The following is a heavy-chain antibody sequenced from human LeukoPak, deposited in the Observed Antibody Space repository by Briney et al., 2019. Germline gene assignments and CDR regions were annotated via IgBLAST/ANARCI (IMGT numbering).Heavy chain of an antibody. CDR2: IYYSGST. CDR1: GGSISSSSYD. Sequence: SETLSLTCTVSGGSISSSSYDWGWIRQPPGKGLEWIGRIYYSGSTYYNPSLKSRVTISVDTSKNQFSLKLSSVTAADTAVYYCAREPLAPRPYYLDYWGQGTLVTVSS. J-gene: IGHJ4*02. V-gene: IGHV4-39*02. CDR3: AREPLAPRPYYLDY.